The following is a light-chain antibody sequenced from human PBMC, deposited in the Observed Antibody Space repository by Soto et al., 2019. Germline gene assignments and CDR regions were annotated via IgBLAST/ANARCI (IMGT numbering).Light chain of an antibody. CDR1: DNIDTW. CDR3: QHYNSYSRT. J-gene: IGKJ1*01. Sequence: DIQMTQSPSTVSASVGDRVSITCRASDNIDTWVSWYQQKPGEAPKLLIYKASKLENGDPSRFAGFGSGTEFTLSIAFLQPADSATYYGQHYNSYSRTFGQGPTADI. CDR2: KAS. V-gene: IGKV1-5*03.